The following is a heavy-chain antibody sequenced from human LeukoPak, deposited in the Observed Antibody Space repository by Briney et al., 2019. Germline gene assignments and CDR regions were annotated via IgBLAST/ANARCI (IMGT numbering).Heavy chain of an antibody. V-gene: IGHV4-34*01. CDR1: GESFSGYY. D-gene: IGHD2-15*01. J-gene: IGHJ6*03. CDR2: INHRGST. CDR3: ARSVEGYCSGGSCYSYYYYMDV. Sequence: PSETLSLTCAVYGESFSGYYWSWIRQPPGKGLEWIGEINHRGSTNYNPSLKSRVTISVDTSKNQFSLKLSSVTAADTAVYYCARSVEGYCSGGSCYSYYYYMDVWGKGTTVTVSS.